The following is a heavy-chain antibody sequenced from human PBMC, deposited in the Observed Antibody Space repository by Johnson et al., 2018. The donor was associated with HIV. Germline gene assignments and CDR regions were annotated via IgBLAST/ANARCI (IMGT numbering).Heavy chain of an antibody. Sequence: VQLVESGGGVVQPGGSLRLSCAASGFTFSSYGMHWVRQAPGKGLEWVSFIRYDGGNKYYADSVKGRFTISRDNSKNTLYLQMNSLRAEDTAVYYCAKDYESVITIFLDAFDIWGQGTMVTVSS. CDR2: IRYDGGNK. V-gene: IGHV3-30*02. D-gene: IGHD3-3*01. J-gene: IGHJ3*02. CDR1: GFTFSSYG. CDR3: AKDYESVITIFLDAFDI.